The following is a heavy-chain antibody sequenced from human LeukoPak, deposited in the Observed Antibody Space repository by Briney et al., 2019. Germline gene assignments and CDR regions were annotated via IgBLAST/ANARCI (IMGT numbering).Heavy chain of an antibody. CDR2: IKEDGSEK. CDR3: ARRALRYCSSTSCPAQYYGVDV. J-gene: IGHJ6*04. CDR1: GFIFSSYW. V-gene: IGHV3-7*03. D-gene: IGHD2-2*01. Sequence: GGSLRLSCAASGFIFSSYWMSWVRQAPGKGLEWVTNIKEDGSEKYYVDSVKGRFTISRDNAKNSLYLQTNSLRAEDTAVYYCARRALRYCSSTSCPAQYYGVDVWGKGTTVTVSS.